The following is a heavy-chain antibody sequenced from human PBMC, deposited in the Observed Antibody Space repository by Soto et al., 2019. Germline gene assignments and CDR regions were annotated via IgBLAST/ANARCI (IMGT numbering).Heavy chain of an antibody. J-gene: IGHJ3*02. CDR2: IIPIFGTA. V-gene: IGHV1-69*01. Sequence: SVKVSCKASGGTFSSYAISWVRQAPGQGLEWMGGIIPIFGTANYAQKFQGRVTITADESTSTAYMELSSLRSEDTAVYYCARDRSYDSSGYPPPSDAFDIWGQGTMVTVSS. D-gene: IGHD3-22*01. CDR3: ARDRSYDSSGYPPPSDAFDI. CDR1: GGTFSSYA.